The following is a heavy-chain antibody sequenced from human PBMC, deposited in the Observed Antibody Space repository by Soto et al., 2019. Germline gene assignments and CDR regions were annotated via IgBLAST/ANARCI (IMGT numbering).Heavy chain of an antibody. V-gene: IGHV1-18*01. CDR3: ARVTINRGETAQGGNYYYYYGMDV. D-gene: IGHD7-27*01. J-gene: IGHJ6*02. Sequence: ASVKVSCKASGYTFTSSGISWVRQAPGQGLEWMGWISSDNGNTNYAQHLQGRVSMTTDTSTSTAYMDLRSLRSDDTAVYYCARVTINRGETAQGGNYYYYYGMDVWG. CDR1: GYTFTSSG. CDR2: ISSDNGNT.